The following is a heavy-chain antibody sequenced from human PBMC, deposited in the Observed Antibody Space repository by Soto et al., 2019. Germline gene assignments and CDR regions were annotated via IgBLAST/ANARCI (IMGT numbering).Heavy chain of an antibody. CDR3: AKDESGGQEWLFYGMDV. CDR2: ISYDGSNK. D-gene: IGHD3-3*01. V-gene: IGHV3-30*18. CDR1: GFTFSSYG. Sequence: QVQLVESGGGVVQPGRSLRLSCAASGFTFSSYGMHWVRQAPGKGLERVAVISYDGSNKYYADSVKGRFTISRDNSKNTLYLQMNSLRAEDTAVYYCAKDESGGQEWLFYGMDVWGQGTTVTVSS. J-gene: IGHJ6*02.